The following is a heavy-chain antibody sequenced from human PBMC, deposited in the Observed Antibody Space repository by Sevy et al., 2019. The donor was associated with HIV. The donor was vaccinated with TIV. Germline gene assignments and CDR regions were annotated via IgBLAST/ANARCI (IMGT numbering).Heavy chain of an antibody. CDR1: GFTVNDKY. Sequence: GGSLRLSCAISGFTVNDKYIIWVRQAPGKGLEWVSVIFSSGSTYYADSAKGRFTISRDNSENTVYLQMNSLRAEDTAVYYCVSLFLSYRSGWSYFDYWGQGTLVTVSS. CDR3: VSLFLSYRSGWSYFDY. V-gene: IGHV3-66*02. CDR2: IFSSGST. J-gene: IGHJ4*02. D-gene: IGHD6-19*01.